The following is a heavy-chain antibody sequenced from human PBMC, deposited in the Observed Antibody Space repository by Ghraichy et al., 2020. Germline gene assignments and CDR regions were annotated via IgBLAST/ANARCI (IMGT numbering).Heavy chain of an antibody. V-gene: IGHV6-1*01. CDR3: ARYLFEGPYYYYGMDV. CDR1: GDSVSSNSAD. Sequence: SQTLSLTCAISGDSVSSNSADWNWIRQSPSRGLEWLGRTYYRSKWYNDYAGSVKSRITINPDTSKNQFSLQLNSVTPEDTAVYYCARYLFEGPYYYYGMDVWGQGTTVTVSS. CDR2: TYYRSKWYN. D-gene: IGHD3-3*01. J-gene: IGHJ6*02.